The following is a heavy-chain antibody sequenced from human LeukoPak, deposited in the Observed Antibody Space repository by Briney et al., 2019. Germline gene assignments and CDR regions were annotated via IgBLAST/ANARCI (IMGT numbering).Heavy chain of an antibody. J-gene: IGHJ4*02. CDR3: AKAPRITMIAVVTSFDY. CDR2: ISGSGGNT. D-gene: IGHD3-22*01. CDR1: GFTFSSYA. Sequence: GGSLRLSCAASGFTFSSYAMSWVRQTPGKGLEWVSLISGSGGNTYYADSVKGRFTISRDNSKNTLYLQTNSLRAEDTAVYYCAKAPRITMIAVVTSFDYWGQGTLVTVSS. V-gene: IGHV3-23*01.